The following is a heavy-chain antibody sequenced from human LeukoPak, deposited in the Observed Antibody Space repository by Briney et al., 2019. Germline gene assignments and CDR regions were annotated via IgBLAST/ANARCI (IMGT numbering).Heavy chain of an antibody. CDR1: GYSISSGYY. V-gene: IGHV4-38-2*02. Sequence: SETLSLTCTVSGYSISSGYYWGWIRQPPGKGLEWIGSIYHSGSTYYNPSLKSRVTISVDTSKNQFSLKLNSVTAADTAVYYCAKCEYYYDSSWFDPWGQGTLVTVSS. D-gene: IGHD3-22*01. J-gene: IGHJ5*02. CDR3: AKCEYYYDSSWFDP. CDR2: IYHSGST.